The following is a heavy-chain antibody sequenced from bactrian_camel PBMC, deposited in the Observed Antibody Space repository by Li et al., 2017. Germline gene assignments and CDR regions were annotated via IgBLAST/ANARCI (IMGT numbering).Heavy chain of an antibody. Sequence: VQLVESGGGSVQSGGSLRLTCTASGYASAIKCWGWFRQAPGKEREEVAAIAIGGESVFIGDSVKGRFTVSKDRATDTVYLQMNSLKPEDTAMYSCKTVCDFDDVDYADYDHWDQGTQVTVS. CDR3: KTVCDFDDVDYADYDH. CDR2: IAIGGESV. D-gene: IGHD4*01. J-gene: IGHJ4*01. CDR1: GYASAIKC. V-gene: IGHV3S53*01.